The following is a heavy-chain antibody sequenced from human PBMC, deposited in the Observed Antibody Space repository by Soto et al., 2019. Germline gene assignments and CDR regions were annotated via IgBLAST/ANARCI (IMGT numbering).Heavy chain of an antibody. CDR1: GYTFTGYY. J-gene: IGHJ4*02. D-gene: IGHD3-22*01. Sequence: ASVKVSCKASGYTFTGYYMHWVRQAPGQGLEWMGWISAYNGNTNYAQKLQGRVTMTTDTSTSTAYMELRSLRSDDTAVYYCARVLTYYYDSSGYYLFDYWGQGTLVTVSS. CDR2: ISAYNGNT. V-gene: IGHV1-18*04. CDR3: ARVLTYYYDSSGYYLFDY.